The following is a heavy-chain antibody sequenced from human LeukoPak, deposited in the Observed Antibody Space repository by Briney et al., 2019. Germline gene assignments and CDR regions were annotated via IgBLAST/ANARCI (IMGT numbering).Heavy chain of an antibody. D-gene: IGHD3-22*01. CDR3: ARGYDSSGYYDTNFDY. CDR2: ISGSGGST. V-gene: IGHV3-23*01. Sequence: GGSLRLSCAASGFTFSSYAMSWVRQAPGKGLEWVSAISGSGGSTYYADSVKGRFTISRDNSKNTLYLQMNSLRAEDTAVYYCARGYDSSGYYDTNFDYWSQGTLVTVSS. CDR1: GFTFSSYA. J-gene: IGHJ4*02.